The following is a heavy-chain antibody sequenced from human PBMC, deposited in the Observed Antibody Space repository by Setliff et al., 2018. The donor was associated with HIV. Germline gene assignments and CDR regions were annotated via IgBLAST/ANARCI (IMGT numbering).Heavy chain of an antibody. CDR1: GGSISNYY. D-gene: IGHD3-22*01. CDR3: ARSGYTSGFYWVFGAFGV. V-gene: IGHV4-59*01. J-gene: IGHJ3*01. Sequence: SETLSLTCTVSGGSISNYYWSWIRQPPGKGLEWIASIQYSDSSHYNPSLQSRVTISVDTSTKQFSLYLSSVNETDTAVYYCARSGYTSGFYWVFGAFGVWGQGKLVTVSS. CDR2: IQYSDSS.